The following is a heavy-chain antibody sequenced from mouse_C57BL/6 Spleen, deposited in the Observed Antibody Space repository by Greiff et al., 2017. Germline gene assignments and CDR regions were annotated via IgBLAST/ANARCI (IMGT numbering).Heavy chain of an antibody. Sequence: VQLQQSGPELVKPGASVKISCKASGYTFTDYYMNWVKQSHGKSLEWIGDINPNNGGTSYNQKFKGKATLTVDKSSSTAYMELRSLTSEDSAVYYCARSGYERMDYWVQGTSVTVSS. CDR2: INPNNGGT. V-gene: IGHV1-26*01. CDR1: GYTFTDYY. CDR3: ARSGYERMDY. J-gene: IGHJ4*01. D-gene: IGHD2-2*01.